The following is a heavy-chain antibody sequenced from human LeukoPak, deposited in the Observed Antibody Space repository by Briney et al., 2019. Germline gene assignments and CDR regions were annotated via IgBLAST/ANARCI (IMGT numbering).Heavy chain of an antibody. CDR2: LSPYNDNT. Sequence: ASVKVSCKASGYTFTSYGISWVRQAPGQALEWMGWLSPYNDNTNYAQKLQGRVTMTTDTSTSTAYMELRSLRSDDTAVYYCARGGSSGWRTPNDDYWGQGTLVTVSS. D-gene: IGHD6-19*01. CDR1: GYTFTSYG. CDR3: ARGGSSGWRTPNDDY. J-gene: IGHJ4*02. V-gene: IGHV1-18*01.